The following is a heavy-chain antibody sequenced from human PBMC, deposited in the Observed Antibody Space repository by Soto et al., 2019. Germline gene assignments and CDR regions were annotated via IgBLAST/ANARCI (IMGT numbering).Heavy chain of an antibody. CDR1: GFTFSSYA. CDR3: AKDTDPYYYDRRRALEI. D-gene: IGHD3-22*01. CDR2: ISGSGGST. Sequence: GGSLRLSCAASGFTFSSYAMSWVRQAPGKGLEWVSAISGSGGSTYYADSVKGRFTISRDNSKNTLYLQMNSLRAEDTAVYYCAKDTDPYYYDRRRALEIWGQGTMVTVAS. J-gene: IGHJ3*02. V-gene: IGHV3-23*01.